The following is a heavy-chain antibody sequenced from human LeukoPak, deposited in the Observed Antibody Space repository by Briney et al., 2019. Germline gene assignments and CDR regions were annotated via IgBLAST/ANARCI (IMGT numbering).Heavy chain of an antibody. J-gene: IGHJ5*02. CDR1: GVSLSSYY. Sequence: PSETLSLPCTVSGVSLSSYYWSGLRQPPGKGLEGFGYIYYSGSTNYNPSLKSRVTISVDTSKNQFSLKLSSVTAADTAVYYCARADDHLPRHHVAHWFDPWGQGTLVTVSS. D-gene: IGHD1-14*01. V-gene: IGHV4-59*01. CDR3: ARADDHLPRHHVAHWFDP. CDR2: IYYSGST.